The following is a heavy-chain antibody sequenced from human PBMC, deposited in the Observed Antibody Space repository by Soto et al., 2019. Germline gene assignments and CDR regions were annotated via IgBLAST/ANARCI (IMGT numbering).Heavy chain of an antibody. CDR3: AREGGSLNWFDP. V-gene: IGHV3-7*01. J-gene: IGHJ5*02. CDR2: IKQDGSEK. D-gene: IGHD1-26*01. CDR1: GFTFSSYW. Sequence: GGSLRLSCAASGFTFSSYWMSWVRQAPGKGLEWVANIKQDGSEKYYVDPVKGRFTISRDNAKNSLYLQMNSLRDEDTAVYYCAREGGSLNWFDPWGQGTLVTVSS.